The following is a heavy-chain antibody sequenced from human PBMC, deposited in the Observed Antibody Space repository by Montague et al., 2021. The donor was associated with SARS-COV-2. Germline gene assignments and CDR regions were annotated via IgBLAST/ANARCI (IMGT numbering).Heavy chain of an antibody. CDR2: ISYDGSNK. CDR1: GFTFSSYA. J-gene: IGHJ6*02. V-gene: IGHV3-30*04. Sequence: SLRLSCAASGFTFSSYAMHWVRQAPGKGLEWVAVISYDGSNKYYADSVKGRFTISRDNSKNTLYLQMSSLRAEDTAVYYCARVSVTDGPYGMDVWGQGTTVTVSS. D-gene: IGHD2-21*02. CDR3: ARVSVTDGPYGMDV.